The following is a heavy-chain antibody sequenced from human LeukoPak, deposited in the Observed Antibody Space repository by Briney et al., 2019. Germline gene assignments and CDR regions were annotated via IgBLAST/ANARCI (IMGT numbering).Heavy chain of an antibody. V-gene: IGHV4-4*07. J-gene: IGHJ3*02. D-gene: IGHD3-3*01. Sequence: SETLSLTCTASGGSISSYYWSWIRQPAGKGLEWIGRIYTSGSTNYNPSLKSRVTMSVDTSKNQFSLKLSSVTAADTAVYYCAGYDFWSGYSSGAFDIWGQGTMVTVSS. CDR2: IYTSGST. CDR1: GGSISSYY. CDR3: AGYDFWSGYSSGAFDI.